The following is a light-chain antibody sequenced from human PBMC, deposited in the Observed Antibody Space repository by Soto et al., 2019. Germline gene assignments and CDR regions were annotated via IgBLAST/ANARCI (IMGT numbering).Light chain of an antibody. CDR3: SSKSSGSTPML. CDR1: SSDVGGYRF. V-gene: IGLV2-14*01. CDR2: EVS. Sequence: QSALTQPASVSGSPGQSITISCTGTSSDVGGYRFVSWYQHHPGEAPKLIIYEVSNWPSGVSSRFSGSKSGNTASLTISGLHAEDESLYYCSSKSSGSTPMLFGGGTKLTVL. J-gene: IGLJ3*02.